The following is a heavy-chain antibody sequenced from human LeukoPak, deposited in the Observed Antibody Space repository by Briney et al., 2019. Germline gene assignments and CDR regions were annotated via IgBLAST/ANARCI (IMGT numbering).Heavy chain of an antibody. V-gene: IGHV4-4*07. J-gene: IGHJ4*02. D-gene: IGHD2/OR15-2a*01. Sequence: SETLSLTCTVSGGSISSYYWSWIRQPAGKGLEWIGRIYTSGSTNYNPSLKSRVTTSVDTSKNQFSLKLSSVTAADTAVYYCAALRPFSTSYYFDYWGQGTLVTVSS. CDR2: IYTSGST. CDR3: AALRPFSTSYYFDY. CDR1: GGSISSYY.